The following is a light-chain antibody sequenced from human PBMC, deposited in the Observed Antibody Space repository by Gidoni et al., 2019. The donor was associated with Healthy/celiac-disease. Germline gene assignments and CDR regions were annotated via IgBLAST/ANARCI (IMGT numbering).Light chain of an antibody. CDR3: QQYNSYSS. CDR2: DAS. Sequence: DIQMPQSPSTLSASVGDRVTITCGASQSISSWLAWYQQKPGKAPKLLIYDASSLESGVPSRFSGSGSGTEFTLTISSLQPDDFATYYCQQYNSYSSFGPGTKVDIK. V-gene: IGKV1-5*01. CDR1: QSISSW. J-gene: IGKJ3*01.